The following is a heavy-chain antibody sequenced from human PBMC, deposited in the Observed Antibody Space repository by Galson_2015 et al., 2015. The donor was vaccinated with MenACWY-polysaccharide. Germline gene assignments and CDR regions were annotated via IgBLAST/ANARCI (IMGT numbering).Heavy chain of an antibody. CDR2: IKSKTDGGTT. J-gene: IGHJ4*02. CDR1: GFPFRPSW. Sequence: SLLLSCAASGFPFRPSWLPWVLPSPGKGLEWVGRIKSKTDGGTTDYAAPVKGRFTISRDDSKNTLYLQMNSLRTEDTAVYYCTTGPHSTSLSNVYWVQGTLVTVSS. V-gene: IGHV3-15*01. D-gene: IGHD6-6*01. CDR3: TTGPHSTSLSNVY.